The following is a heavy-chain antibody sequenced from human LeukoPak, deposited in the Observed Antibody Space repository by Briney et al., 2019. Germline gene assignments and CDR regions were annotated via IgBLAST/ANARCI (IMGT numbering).Heavy chain of an antibody. V-gene: IGHV3-7*01. D-gene: IGHD5-24*01. CDR1: GFTFSSYG. CDR2: INQDGSEK. CDR3: ARDGVRDGLYFDR. Sequence: GGSLRLSCAASGFTFSSYGMHWVRQAPGKGLEWVASINQDGSEKYYLDSVKGRFTISRDNAKNSLYLQMNSLRDEDTAVYSCARDGVRDGLYFDRWGQGTLVTVSS. J-gene: IGHJ4*02.